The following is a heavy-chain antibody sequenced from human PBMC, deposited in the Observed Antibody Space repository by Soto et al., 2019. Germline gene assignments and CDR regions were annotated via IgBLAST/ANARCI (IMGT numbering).Heavy chain of an antibody. J-gene: IGHJ2*01. V-gene: IGHV4-30-4*01. CDR3: ARGSKGTYYVWWYFVL. D-gene: IGHD1-26*01. Sequence: QVQLQESGPGLVKPSQSLSLTCSVSGGSISSGDYYWSWIRQAPGKGLEWIGHVYYSGTTYYNPPLKSRVVIAIDTSKDQLSLRLSSVTAADTAVYYCARGSKGTYYVWWYFVLWGRGTLVTVSS. CDR2: VYYSGTT. CDR1: GGSISSGDYY.